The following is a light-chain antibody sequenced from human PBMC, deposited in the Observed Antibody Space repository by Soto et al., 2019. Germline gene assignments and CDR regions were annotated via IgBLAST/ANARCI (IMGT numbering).Light chain of an antibody. J-gene: IGLJ1*01. V-gene: IGLV2-14*01. CDR1: SSDVGGYNY. Sequence: VLTPPASVYGSPGQSITISCTGTSSDVGGYNYVSWYQQHPGKAPKLMIYDVSNRPSGVSNRFSGSKSGNTASLTISGLQAEDEADYYCSSYTSSIAYVFGTGTKVTVL. CDR2: DVS. CDR3: SSYTSSIAYV.